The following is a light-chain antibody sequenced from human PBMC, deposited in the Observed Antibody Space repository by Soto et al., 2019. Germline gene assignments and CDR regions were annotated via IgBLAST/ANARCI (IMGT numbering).Light chain of an antibody. CDR1: QGVSSY. Sequence: AIRMTQSPSSLSASPGDRATITCRASQGVSSYLAWYQQKPGKAPKLLIYAASTLQSGVPSRFSGSGSGTDFTLTISCLESEDFATYYCQQYYSYPYTFGQGTKLEIK. CDR3: QQYYSYPYT. CDR2: AAS. V-gene: IGKV1-8*01. J-gene: IGKJ2*01.